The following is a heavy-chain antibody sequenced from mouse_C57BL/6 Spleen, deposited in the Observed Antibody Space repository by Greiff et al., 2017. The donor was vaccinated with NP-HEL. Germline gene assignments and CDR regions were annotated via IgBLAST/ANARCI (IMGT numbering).Heavy chain of an antibody. J-gene: IGHJ1*03. V-gene: IGHV1-50*01. CDR3: ARWDYYGSSYDWYVDV. CDR1: GYTFTSYW. D-gene: IGHD1-1*01. Sequence: VQLQQSGAELVKPGASVKLSCKASGYTFTSYWMQWVKQRPGPGLEWIGEIDPSDSYTNYNQKFKGKATLTVDTSSSTAYMQLSSLTSEVSAVYYCARWDYYGSSYDWYVDVWGTGTTVTVSS. CDR2: IDPSDSYT.